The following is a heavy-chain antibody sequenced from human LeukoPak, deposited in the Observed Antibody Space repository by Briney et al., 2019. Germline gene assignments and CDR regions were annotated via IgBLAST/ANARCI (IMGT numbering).Heavy chain of an antibody. CDR2: ISGSGAST. CDR3: AKDVGKWESLHFFDY. CDR1: GSTFSPNA. V-gene: IGHV3-23*01. J-gene: IGHJ4*02. D-gene: IGHD1-26*01. Sequence: PGGPLSPSCLTSGSTFSPNAMTWVRKPPGKGRNWTQGISGSGASTYYADSVTGRFTISRDNSRNTLYLQMNSLRGDDTAVYYCAKDVGKWESLHFFDYWGQGTLVTVSS.